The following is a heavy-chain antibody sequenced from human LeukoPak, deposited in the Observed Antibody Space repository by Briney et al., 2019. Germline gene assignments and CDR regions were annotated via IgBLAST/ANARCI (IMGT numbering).Heavy chain of an antibody. V-gene: IGHV4-38-2*02. CDR2: IYHSGST. D-gene: IGHD5-24*01. CDR1: GYSISSGYY. CDR3: ARARREMVDY. J-gene: IGHJ4*02. Sequence: SETLSLTCTVSGYSISSGYYWGWIRQPPGKGLEWIGSIYHSGSTYYNPSLKSRVTISVDTSKNQFSLKLSFVTAADTAVYYCARARREMVDYWGQGTLVTVSS.